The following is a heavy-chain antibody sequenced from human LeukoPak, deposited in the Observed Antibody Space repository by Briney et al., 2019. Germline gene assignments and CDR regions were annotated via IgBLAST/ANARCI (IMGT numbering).Heavy chain of an antibody. CDR1: GFSFDNYD. CDR3: VRDYGPGGFGP. V-gene: IGHV3-13*01. D-gene: IGHD3-10*01. Sequence: GGSLRLSCAVSGFSFDNYDMHWVHQISGEGLEWVAAIGTGGDTYYRDSVKGRFTISRGNAKNSLYLQMNSLRVGDTAVYYCVRDYGPGGFGPWGQGALVTVSS. J-gene: IGHJ5*02. CDR2: IGTGGDT.